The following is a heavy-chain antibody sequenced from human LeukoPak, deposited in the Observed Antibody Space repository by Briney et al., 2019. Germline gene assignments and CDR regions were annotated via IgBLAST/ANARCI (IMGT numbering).Heavy chain of an antibody. V-gene: IGHV3-7*03. Sequence: GGSLRLSCAASGFTFSSYWMSWVRQAPGKGLEWVANIKQDGSDKYYVDSVKGRFTISRDNAKNSLYLQMNSLRAEDTAVYYCARDSGSSGWYFDYWGQGTLVTVSS. CDR2: IKQDGSDK. CDR1: GFTFSSYW. CDR3: ARDSGSSGWYFDY. D-gene: IGHD6-19*01. J-gene: IGHJ4*02.